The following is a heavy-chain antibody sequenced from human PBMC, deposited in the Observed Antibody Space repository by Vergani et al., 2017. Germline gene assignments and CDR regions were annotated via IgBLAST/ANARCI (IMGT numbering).Heavy chain of an antibody. CDR3: ARRMSAAVHSLDS. CDR2: IAGSSSPI. CDR1: GFTFSSYG. D-gene: IGHD6-25*01. J-gene: IGHJ4*02. Sequence: EVLLVESGGGFVQPGGSLRLSCAASGFTFSSYGINWVRQAPGRGLEWISYIAGSSSPIYYADSVKGRFTISRDNAMNSLYLQMNSLRAEDTAVYYCARRMSAAVHSLDSWGQGTLVTVSS. V-gene: IGHV3-48*01.